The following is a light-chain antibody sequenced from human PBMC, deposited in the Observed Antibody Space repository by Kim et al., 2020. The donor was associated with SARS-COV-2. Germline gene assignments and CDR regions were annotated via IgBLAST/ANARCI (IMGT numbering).Light chain of an antibody. CDR3: QVWDSSSDHVV. CDR2: DES. Sequence: APGKTARITCEGNNIGNKSVHWYQQKPGQAPVLVVYDESDRPSGIPERFSGSNSGNTATLTISRVEAGDEADYYCQVWDSSSDHVVFGGGTQLTVL. V-gene: IGLV3-21*03. J-gene: IGLJ2*01. CDR1: NIGNKS.